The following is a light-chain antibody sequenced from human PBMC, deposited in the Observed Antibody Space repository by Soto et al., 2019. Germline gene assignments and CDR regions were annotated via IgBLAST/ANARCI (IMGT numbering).Light chain of an antibody. CDR1: QSVGRI. V-gene: IGKV3-20*01. J-gene: IGKJ4*01. CDR3: QQYGSSIT. Sequence: IVRTQSPATLSVSPGERTTLSCRASQSVGRILAWYQQKPGQAPRTVIYGASIRATGIPDRFSGSGSGTDFALSISRLEPEDSAVYYCQQYGSSITFGGGTKVDFK. CDR2: GAS.